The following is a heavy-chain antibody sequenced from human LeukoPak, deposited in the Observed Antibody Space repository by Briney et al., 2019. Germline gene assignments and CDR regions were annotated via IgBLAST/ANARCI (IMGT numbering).Heavy chain of an antibody. CDR2: INHSGST. J-gene: IGHJ5*02. V-gene: IGHV4-34*01. Sequence: PSETLSLTCAVYGGSFSGYYWSWIRQPPGKGLEWIGEINHSGSTNYNPSLKSRVTISVDTSKNQFSLKVSSVTAADTAVYYCARGFSPGLRFDRWGQGTLVTVSS. D-gene: IGHD5-12*01. CDR1: GGSFSGYY. CDR3: ARGFSPGLRFDR.